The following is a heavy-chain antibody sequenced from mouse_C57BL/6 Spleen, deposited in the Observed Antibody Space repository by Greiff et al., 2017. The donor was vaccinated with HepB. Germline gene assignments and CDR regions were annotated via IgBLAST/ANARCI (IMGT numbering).Heavy chain of an antibody. J-gene: IGHJ3*01. Sequence: EVQLQQSGAELVRPGASVKLSCTASGFNIKDDYMHWVKQRPEQGLEWIGWIDPENGDTEYASKFQGKATITADTSSNTAYLQLSSLTSEDTAVYYCTTWQLGEGFAYWGQGTLVTVSA. CDR3: TTWQLGEGFAY. CDR1: GFNIKDDY. V-gene: IGHV14-4*01. CDR2: IDPENGDT. D-gene: IGHD3-1*01.